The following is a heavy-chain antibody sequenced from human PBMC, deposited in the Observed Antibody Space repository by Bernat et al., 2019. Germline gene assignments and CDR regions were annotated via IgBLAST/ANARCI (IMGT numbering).Heavy chain of an antibody. Sequence: VQLVESGGGVVQPGRSLRLSCAASGFTVSSNYMSWVRQAPGKGLEWVSVIYSGGSTYYAGSVKGRFTNSRHNSKNTLYLQMNSLRAEDTAVYYCARDREGSWFDPWGQGTLVTVSS. CDR3: ARDREGSWFDP. CDR1: GFTVSSNY. V-gene: IGHV3-53*04. D-gene: IGHD5-24*01. CDR2: IYSGGST. J-gene: IGHJ5*02.